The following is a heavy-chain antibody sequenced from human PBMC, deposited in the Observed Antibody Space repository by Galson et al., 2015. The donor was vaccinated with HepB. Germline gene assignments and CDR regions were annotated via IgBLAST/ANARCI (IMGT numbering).Heavy chain of an antibody. D-gene: IGHD5-12*01. CDR1: GYSFTSYW. CDR2: IYPGDSDT. J-gene: IGHJ4*02. Sequence: QSGAEVKKPGESLKISCKGSGYSFTSYWIGWVRQMPGKGLEWMGIIYPGDSDTRYSPSFQGQVTISADKSISTAYLQWSSLKASDTAMYYCARHSLPRPGYSGYDGFDYWGQGTLVTVSS. CDR3: ARHSLPRPGYSGYDGFDY. V-gene: IGHV5-51*01.